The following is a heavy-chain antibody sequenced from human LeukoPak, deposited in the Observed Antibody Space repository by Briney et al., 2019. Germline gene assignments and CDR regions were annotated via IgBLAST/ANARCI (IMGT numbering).Heavy chain of an antibody. CDR1: GASISSYY. Sequence: SETLSLTCIVSGASISSYYWSWIRQPPGKGLKWIGYIYYSGNTNYNPSLKSRVTISVDTSKNQFSLKLSSVTAADTAVYYCARPVAGTNGWFDPWGQGTLVTVSS. CDR3: ARPVAGTNGWFDP. CDR2: IYYSGNT. J-gene: IGHJ5*02. D-gene: IGHD6-19*01. V-gene: IGHV4-59*01.